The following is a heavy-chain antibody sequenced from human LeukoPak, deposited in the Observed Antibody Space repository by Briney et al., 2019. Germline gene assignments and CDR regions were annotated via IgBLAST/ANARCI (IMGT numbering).Heavy chain of an antibody. J-gene: IGHJ1*01. D-gene: IGHD1-26*01. V-gene: IGHV1-2*02. CDR3: ARASPIVGATEFQH. CDR2: SDPNSGGT. CDR1: GYTFTGYY. Sequence: ASVKVSCKASGYTFTGYYMHWVRQAPGQGLEWMGWSDPNSGGTNYEQKSQGRVTMTRETSISTAYMELSRLRSDDTAVYYCARASPIVGATEFQHWGQGTLVTVSS.